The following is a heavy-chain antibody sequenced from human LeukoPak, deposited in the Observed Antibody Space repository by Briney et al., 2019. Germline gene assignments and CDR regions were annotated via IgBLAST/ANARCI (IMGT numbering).Heavy chain of an antibody. V-gene: IGHV3-23*01. D-gene: IGHD3-3*01. Sequence: GGSLRLSCAASGFTFSSYAMSGVRQAPGKGLEWVSAISGSGGSTYYADSVKGRFTISRDNSKNTLYLQMNSLRAEDTAVYYCAKGGRNYDFWSGYFHPFDYWGQGTLVTVSS. CDR2: ISGSGGST. CDR1: GFTFSSYA. CDR3: AKGGRNYDFWSGYFHPFDY. J-gene: IGHJ4*02.